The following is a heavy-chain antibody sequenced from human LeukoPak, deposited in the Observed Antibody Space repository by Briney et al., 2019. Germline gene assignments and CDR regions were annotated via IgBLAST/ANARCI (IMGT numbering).Heavy chain of an antibody. J-gene: IGHJ4*02. D-gene: IGHD6-13*01. CDR2: IKQDGSES. V-gene: IGHV3-7*03. Sequence: PGGSLRLSCAASGFTFSSHWMDWVRQAPGKGLEWVANIKQDGSESYYLDSVKGRFTISRDNAKNSLYLQMDSLRAEDTAVYYCARDRESNWYPYLDAWGQGTLVTVSS. CDR3: ARDRESNWYPYLDA. CDR1: GFTFSSHW.